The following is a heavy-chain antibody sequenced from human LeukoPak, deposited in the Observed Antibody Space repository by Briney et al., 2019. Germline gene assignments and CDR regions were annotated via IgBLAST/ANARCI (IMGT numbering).Heavy chain of an antibody. CDR3: ARVHDRSGYYLYYMDV. CDR1: GFTFSTYS. D-gene: IGHD3-22*01. J-gene: IGHJ6*03. V-gene: IGHV3-20*01. CDR2: ISWNGGST. Sequence: PGGSLRLSCAASGFTFSTYSMNWVRQAPGKGLEWVSGISWNGGSTGYADSVEGRFTISRDNANLYLHMNNLRDEDTALYHCARVHDRSGYYLYYMDVWGKGTTVTISS.